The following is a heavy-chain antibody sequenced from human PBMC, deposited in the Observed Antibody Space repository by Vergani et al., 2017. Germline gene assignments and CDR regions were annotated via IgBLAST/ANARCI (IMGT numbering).Heavy chain of an antibody. D-gene: IGHD6-13*01. V-gene: IGHV3-74*01. CDR3: ARRFGSSSPGAFDI. CDR2: INSDGSST. Sequence: EVQLVESGGGLVQPGGSLRLSCAASGFTFSSYWMHWVRQAPGKGLVWVSRINSDGSSTSYADSVKGRFTISRDNAKNTLYLQMNSLRAEDTAVYYCARRFGSSSPGAFDIWGQGTMVTVSS. J-gene: IGHJ3*02. CDR1: GFTFSSYW.